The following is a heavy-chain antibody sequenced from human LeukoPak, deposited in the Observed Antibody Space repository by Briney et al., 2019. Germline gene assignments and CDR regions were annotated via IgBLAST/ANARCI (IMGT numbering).Heavy chain of an antibody. V-gene: IGHV4-39*02. CDR1: GGSISSSGYY. CDR2: IYYSGST. J-gene: IGHJ2*01. CDR3: ARVYYSDSSTYPGNWYFDL. D-gene: IGHD3-22*01. Sequence: SETLSLTCTVSGGSISSSGYYWGWIRQPPGKGLEWIVSIYYSGSTYYNPSRRSRVTISVDTSKNYFSLKLYSVTGTDTAVYDCARVYYSDSSTYPGNWYFDLWGRGSLVTVSS.